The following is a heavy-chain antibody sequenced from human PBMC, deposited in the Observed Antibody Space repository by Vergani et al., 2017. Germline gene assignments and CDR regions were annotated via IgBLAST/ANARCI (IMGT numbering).Heavy chain of an antibody. Sequence: QVQLQESGPGLVKPSETLSLTCTVSGGSISSYYWSWIRQPPGKGLEGIGYIYYSGSTNYNPALKSRVTISVDTYKNQFSLKLSSVTAADTAVYYCARDRGGSSELLPYYYYMDVWGKGTTVTVSS. D-gene: IGHD1-26*01. CDR1: GGSISSYY. V-gene: IGHV4-59*01. J-gene: IGHJ6*03. CDR2: IYYSGST. CDR3: ARDRGGSSELLPYYYYMDV.